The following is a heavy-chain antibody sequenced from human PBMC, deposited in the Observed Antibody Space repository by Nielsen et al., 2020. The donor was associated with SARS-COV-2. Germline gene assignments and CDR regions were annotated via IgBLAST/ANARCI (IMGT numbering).Heavy chain of an antibody. CDR2: IYPGDSDT. J-gene: IGHJ4*02. Sequence: VRQMPGKGLEWMGIIYPGDSDTRYSPSFQGQVTISADKSISTAYLQWSSLKASDTVMYYCARRRVGFGDVRIDYWGQGTLVTVSS. V-gene: IGHV5-51*01. CDR3: ARRRVGFGDVRIDY. D-gene: IGHD3-10*01.